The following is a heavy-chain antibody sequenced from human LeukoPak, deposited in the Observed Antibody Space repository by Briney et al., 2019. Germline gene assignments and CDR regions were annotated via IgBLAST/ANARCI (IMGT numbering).Heavy chain of an antibody. CDR1: GFTFSSYA. CDR2: ISYDGSNK. V-gene: IGHV3-30-3*01. CDR3: ARDSDSSGYLLYYFDY. D-gene: IGHD3-22*01. Sequence: GGSLRLSCAASGFTFSSYAMHWVRQAPGKGLEWVAVISYDGSNKYYADPVKGRFTISRDNSKNTLYLQMNSLRAEDTAVYYCARDSDSSGYLLYYFDYWGQGTLVTVSS. J-gene: IGHJ4*02.